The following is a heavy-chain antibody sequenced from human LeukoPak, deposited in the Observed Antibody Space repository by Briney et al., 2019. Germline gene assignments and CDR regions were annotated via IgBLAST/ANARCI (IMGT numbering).Heavy chain of an antibody. CDR3: ARDINWNYDY. V-gene: IGHV3-21*01. J-gene: IGHJ4*02. Sequence: PGGSLRLSCAASGFTFSSYSMNWVRQAPGKGLEWVSSISSSSSYIYYADSVKGRFTISRDNAKNSLYLQMNCLRAEDTAVYYCARDINWNYDYWGQGTLVTVSS. CDR1: GFTFSSYS. D-gene: IGHD1-7*01. CDR2: ISSSSSYI.